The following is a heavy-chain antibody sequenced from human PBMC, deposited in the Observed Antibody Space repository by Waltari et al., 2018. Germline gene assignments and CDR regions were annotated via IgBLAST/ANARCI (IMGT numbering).Heavy chain of an antibody. CDR1: GYSFTTYW. Sequence: EVQLVQSGAEVKKPGESLKISCKGSGYSFTTYWIGWVRQMPGKGLEWRGIFYPGDYDTRYRPSVQGQVTISADKSISTAYLQWSSLKASDTAMYYCARQGRGVSGPFDPWGQGTLVTVSS. CDR3: ARQGRGVSGPFDP. CDR2: FYPGDYDT. J-gene: IGHJ5*02. D-gene: IGHD3-10*01. V-gene: IGHV5-51*01.